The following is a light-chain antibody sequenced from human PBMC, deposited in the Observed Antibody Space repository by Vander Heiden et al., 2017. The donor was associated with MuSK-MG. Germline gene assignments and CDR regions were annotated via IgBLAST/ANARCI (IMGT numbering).Light chain of an antibody. CDR2: AAS. V-gene: IGKV1-27*01. J-gene: IGKJ3*01. Sequence: DIQMTQSPSSLSASVGDRVTITCRASQAISNYVAWYQQNPGKVPKLLIYAASTLQSGVPSRFSGSGSGRDFTLTISSLQPEDVATYYCQHDDSAPLTFGHGTRVHIK. CDR3: QHDDSAPLT. CDR1: QAISNY.